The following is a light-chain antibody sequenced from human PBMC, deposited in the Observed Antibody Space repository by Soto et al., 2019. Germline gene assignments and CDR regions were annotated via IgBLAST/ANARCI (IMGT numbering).Light chain of an antibody. CDR2: AAS. J-gene: IGKJ3*01. CDR3: QKYSSVPV. CDR1: QGIRNF. Sequence: DIQMTQSATPLSASVGDRVTITCRASQGIRNFVAWYQQKPGKAPKLLIYAASTVQSDVPSRFNGRVSGTDFTLTITSLQPEDDATYACQKYSSVPVFGPGTKV. V-gene: IGKV1-27*01.